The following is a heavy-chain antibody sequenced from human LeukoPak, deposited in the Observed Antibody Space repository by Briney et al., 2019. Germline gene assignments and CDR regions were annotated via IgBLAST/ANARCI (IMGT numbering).Heavy chain of an antibody. CDR1: GYTFTGYY. D-gene: IGHD2-15*01. J-gene: IGHJ5*02. Sequence: ASVKVSCKASGYTFTGYYMHWVRQAPGQGLEWMGWVNPNSGGTNYAQKFQGRVTMTRDTSISTAYMELSRLRSDDTAVYYCARIRGYCSGGSCYGNWFDPWGQGTLVTVSS. CDR2: VNPNSGGT. CDR3: ARIRGYCSGGSCYGNWFDP. V-gene: IGHV1-2*02.